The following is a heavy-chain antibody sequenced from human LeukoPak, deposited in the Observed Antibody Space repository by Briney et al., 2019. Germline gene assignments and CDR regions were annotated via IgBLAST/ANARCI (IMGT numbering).Heavy chain of an antibody. CDR2: IYYSGST. J-gene: IGHJ6*03. Sequence: SETLSLTCTVSGGSISSYYWSWIRQPPGKGLEWIGYIYYSGSTNYNPSLKSRVTISVDTSKNQFSLKLSSVTAADTAVYYCARAGPGYSSSWYEYYYYMDVWGKGTTVTVSS. CDR1: GGSISSYY. CDR3: ARAGPGYSSSWYEYYYYMDV. V-gene: IGHV4-59*01. D-gene: IGHD6-13*01.